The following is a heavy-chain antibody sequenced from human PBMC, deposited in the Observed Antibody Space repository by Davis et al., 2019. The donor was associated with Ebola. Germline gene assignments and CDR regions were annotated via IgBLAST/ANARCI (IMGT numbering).Heavy chain of an antibody. CDR3: ARGVAVGGFYFDY. V-gene: IGHV3-7*03. J-gene: IGHJ4*02. D-gene: IGHD6-19*01. CDR2: IYRDGSEK. CDR1: GFTFDNFW. Sequence: GESLKISCAASGFTFDNFWMSWVRQAPGKGLEWVANIYRDGSEKYYVDSVKGRFTISRDNTKNSLYLQMNSLRAEGTAVYFCARGVAVGGFYFDYWGQGTLVTVSS.